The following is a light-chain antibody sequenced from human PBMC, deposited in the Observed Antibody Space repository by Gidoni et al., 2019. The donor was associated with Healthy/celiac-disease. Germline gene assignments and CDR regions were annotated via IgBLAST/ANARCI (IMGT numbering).Light chain of an antibody. V-gene: IGLV1-47*01. J-gene: IGLJ2*01. CDR3: AAWDDSLVRVV. Sequence: QSVLTQPPSASGTPGQRVTISCSGSSSNIGSNYVYWYQQLSGTAPKLLIYRNNQRPSGVPDRFSGSKSGTSASLAISGLRSEDEADYYCAAWDDSLVRVVFGGGTKLTVL. CDR2: RNN. CDR1: SSNIGSNY.